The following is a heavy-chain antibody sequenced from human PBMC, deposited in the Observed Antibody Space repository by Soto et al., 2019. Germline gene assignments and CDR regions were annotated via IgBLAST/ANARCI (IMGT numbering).Heavy chain of an antibody. D-gene: IGHD2-15*01. J-gene: IGHJ6*02. CDR1: GFSFNKAW. V-gene: IGHV3-15*07. CDR2: IKTSAGGGAT. CDR3: TTGSVEGI. Sequence: EVQLVESAGGLVKPGGSLRLSCVASGFSFNKAWMNWVRQAPGEGLEWVGRIKTSAGGGATDYAAPVQGRFTISRDDSKNALYLHMNSLITDDTAIYYCTTGSVEGIWGQGTTVTVSS.